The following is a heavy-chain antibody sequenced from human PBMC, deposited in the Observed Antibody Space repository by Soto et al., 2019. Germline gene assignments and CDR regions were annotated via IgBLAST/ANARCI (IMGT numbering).Heavy chain of an antibody. D-gene: IGHD5-18*01. CDR3: SRGILV. J-gene: IGHJ4*02. V-gene: IGHV4-61*05. Sequence: SETLSLTCTVSGGSISSSSYYWGWIRQPPGKGLEWIGYIYYSGSTNYNPSLKSRVTISVDTSKNQFSLKLSSVTAADTAVYYCSRGILVWGQGTLVTVSS. CDR2: IYYSGST. CDR1: GGSISSSSYY.